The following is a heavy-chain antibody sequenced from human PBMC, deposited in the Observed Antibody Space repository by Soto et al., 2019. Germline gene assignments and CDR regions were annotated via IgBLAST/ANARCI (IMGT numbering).Heavy chain of an antibody. CDR2: ISGSGGST. V-gene: IGHV3-23*01. D-gene: IGHD2-2*01. CDR1: GFTFSSYA. Sequence: GGSLRLSCAASGFTFSSYAMSWVHQAPGKGLEWVSAISGSGGSTCYADSVKGRFTISRDNAKNSLYLQMNSLRAEDTALYYCAKGGFCSSTSCYYYYYYYMDVWGKGTTVTVSS. CDR3: AKGGFCSSTSCYYYYYYYMDV. J-gene: IGHJ6*03.